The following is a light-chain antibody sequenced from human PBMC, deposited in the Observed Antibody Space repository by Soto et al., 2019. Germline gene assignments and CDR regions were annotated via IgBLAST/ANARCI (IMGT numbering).Light chain of an antibody. V-gene: IGKV1-39*01. CDR2: AAS. CDR3: QQSYNTPWT. Sequence: DIQMTQSPSSLSASVGDRVTITCRASQNISNYLNWYQQKPGKAPKLLIYAASSLQSGVPSSFSGGGSGTDFTLTISSXQPEDLATYYCQQSYNTPWTFGQGTKVDIK. J-gene: IGKJ1*01. CDR1: QNISNY.